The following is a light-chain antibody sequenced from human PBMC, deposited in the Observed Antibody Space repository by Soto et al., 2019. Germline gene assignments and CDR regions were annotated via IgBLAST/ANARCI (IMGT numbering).Light chain of an antibody. Sequence: AIQLTQSPSSLSASVGDRVTITCRASQGISSALAWYQQKPGKAPKLLIYDASSLESGVPSRFSGSASGTDFTLTISSLLPEDFATYYCQQFNCYPLTFGGGTKVEIK. V-gene: IGKV1-13*02. CDR1: QGISSA. J-gene: IGKJ4*01. CDR2: DAS. CDR3: QQFNCYPLT.